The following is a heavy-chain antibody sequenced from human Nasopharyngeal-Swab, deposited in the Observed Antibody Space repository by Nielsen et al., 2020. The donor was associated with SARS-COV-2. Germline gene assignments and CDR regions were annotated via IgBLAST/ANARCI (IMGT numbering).Heavy chain of an antibody. V-gene: IGHV5-51*01. CDR3: ARLKQWYSSSSSYGMDV. CDR2: IYPGDSDT. CDR1: GYSFTSYW. J-gene: IGHJ6*02. Sequence: GESLKISCKGSGYSFTSYWIGWVRQMPGKGLEWMGIIYPGDSDTRYSPSFQGQVTISADKSISTAYLQWSSLKASDTAMYYCARLKQWYSSSSSYGMDVWGQGTTVTVSS. D-gene: IGHD6-6*01.